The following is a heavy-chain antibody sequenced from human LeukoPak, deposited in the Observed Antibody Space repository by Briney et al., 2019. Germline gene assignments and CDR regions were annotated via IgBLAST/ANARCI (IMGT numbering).Heavy chain of an antibody. J-gene: IGHJ3*02. CDR1: GFTFGDYA. D-gene: IGHD3-10*01. CDR3: TRTYYGSGFGAFDI. CDR2: IRSKAYGGTT. Sequence: GGSLRLSCTASGFTFGDYAMSWFRQAPGKGLEWVGFIRSKAYGGTTEYAASVKGRFTISRDDSKSIAYLQMNSPKTEDTAVYYCTRTYYGSGFGAFDIWGQGTMVTVSS. V-gene: IGHV3-49*03.